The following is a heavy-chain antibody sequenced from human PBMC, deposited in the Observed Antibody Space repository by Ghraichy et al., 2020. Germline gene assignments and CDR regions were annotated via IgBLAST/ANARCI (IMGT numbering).Heavy chain of an antibody. V-gene: IGHV3-53*01. CDR1: GFTVSSNY. CDR3: ARGKYSSGWYQCSD. J-gene: IGHJ4*02. Sequence: GGSLRLSCAASGFTVSSNYMSWVRQAPGKGLEWVSVIYSGGSTYYADSVKGRFTISRDNSKNTLYLQMNSLRAEDTAVYYCARGKYSSGWYQCSDWGQGTLVTVSS. D-gene: IGHD6-19*01. CDR2: IYSGGST.